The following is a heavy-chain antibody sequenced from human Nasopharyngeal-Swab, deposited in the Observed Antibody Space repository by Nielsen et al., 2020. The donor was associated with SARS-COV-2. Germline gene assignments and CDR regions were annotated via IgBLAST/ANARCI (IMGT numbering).Heavy chain of an antibody. J-gene: IGHJ6*02. CDR3: ARDGGDTAMVTDYYYYGMDV. CDR1: GYTFTSYA. Sequence: ASVKVSCKASGYTFTSYAMKWVRQAPGQGLEWMGWINTNTGNPTYAQGFTGRFVFSLDTSVSTAYLQISSLKAEDTAVYYCARDGGDTAMVTDYYYYGMDVWGQGTTVTVSS. V-gene: IGHV7-4-1*02. CDR2: INTNTGNP. D-gene: IGHD5-18*01.